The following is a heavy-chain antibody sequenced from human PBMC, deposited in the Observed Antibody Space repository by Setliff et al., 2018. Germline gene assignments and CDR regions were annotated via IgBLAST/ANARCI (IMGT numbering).Heavy chain of an antibody. D-gene: IGHD1-26*01. Sequence: VASVKVSCKASGYTFTGYYMHWVRQAPGQGLEWMGWINPNSGGTNYAQKFQGWVTMTRDTSISTAYMELSRLRSDDTAVYYCARRMRELRSDAFDIWGQGTMVTVSS. CDR1: GYTFTGYY. CDR2: INPNSGGT. CDR3: ARRMRELRSDAFDI. J-gene: IGHJ3*02. V-gene: IGHV1-2*04.